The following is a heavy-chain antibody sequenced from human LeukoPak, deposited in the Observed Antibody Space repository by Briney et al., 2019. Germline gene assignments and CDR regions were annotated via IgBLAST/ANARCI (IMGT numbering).Heavy chain of an antibody. CDR3: ITTTTVTSN. CDR1: GFTFSNFW. D-gene: IGHD4-17*01. V-gene: IGHV3-7*01. CDR2: INQDGSVK. Sequence: GGSLRLSCAVSGFTFSNFWINWVRQAPGKGLEWVANINQDGSVKYYVDSVKGRFTIFRDNSKNSLYLQMNSLRADDTAVFYCITTTTVTSNWGQGTLVTVSS. J-gene: IGHJ4*02.